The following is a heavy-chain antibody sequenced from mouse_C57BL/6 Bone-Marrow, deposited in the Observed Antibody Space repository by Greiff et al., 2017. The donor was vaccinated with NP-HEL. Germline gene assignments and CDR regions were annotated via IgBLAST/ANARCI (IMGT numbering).Heavy chain of an antibody. J-gene: IGHJ4*01. CDR3: ARGIYDGYYNYAMDY. CDR2: IYPSDSET. Sequence: QVQLQQPGAELVRPGSSVKLSCKASGYTFTSYWMDWVKQRPGQGLEWIGNIYPSDSETHYNQKFKDKATLTVDKSSSTAYMQLSSLTSEDSAVYYWARGIYDGYYNYAMDYGGQGTSVTVSS. CDR1: GYTFTSYW. D-gene: IGHD2-3*01. V-gene: IGHV1-61*01.